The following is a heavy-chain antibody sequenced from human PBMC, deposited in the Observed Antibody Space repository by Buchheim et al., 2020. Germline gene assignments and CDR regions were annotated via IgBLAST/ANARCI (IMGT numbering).Heavy chain of an antibody. CDR2: LSHDGVNP. V-gene: IGHV3-74*01. Sequence: EVQLVESGGGLVQPGGSLRLSCAASGFTFSSYVMHWVRQVPGKGLEWVSRLSHDGVNPSYADSAKGRFTISRDNAKNTLYLQMNSLRAEDTAVYYCARGDKVGSVDPWGQGTL. J-gene: IGHJ5*02. CDR3: ARGDKVGSVDP. D-gene: IGHD3-10*01. CDR1: GFTFSSYV.